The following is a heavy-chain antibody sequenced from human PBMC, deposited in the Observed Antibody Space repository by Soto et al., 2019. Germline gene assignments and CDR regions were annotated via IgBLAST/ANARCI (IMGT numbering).Heavy chain of an antibody. V-gene: IGHV1-3*05. Sequence: QVQLVQSGAEEKKPGASVKVSCKASGYTFTSYAMHWVRQAPGQRLEWMGWINAGNGNTKYSQKFQGRVTITRDTSASTAYMELSSLRSEDTAVYYCARDDYDILTGYYTGFDYWGQGTLVTVSS. D-gene: IGHD3-9*01. CDR3: ARDDYDILTGYYTGFDY. CDR1: GYTFTSYA. J-gene: IGHJ4*02. CDR2: INAGNGNT.